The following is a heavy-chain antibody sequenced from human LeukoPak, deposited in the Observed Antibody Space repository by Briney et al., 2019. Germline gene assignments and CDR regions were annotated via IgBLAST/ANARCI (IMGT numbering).Heavy chain of an antibody. Sequence: GGSLILSCAASRFTFSSYWMSWVRQAPGKGLEWVANIKQDGSEKYYVDSVKGRFTISRDNAKNSLYLQLNSLRAEDTAVYYCARARGGYDFDYWGQGTLVTVSS. CDR1: RFTFSSYW. V-gene: IGHV3-7*03. D-gene: IGHD5-12*01. CDR3: ARARGGYDFDY. CDR2: IKQDGSEK. J-gene: IGHJ4*02.